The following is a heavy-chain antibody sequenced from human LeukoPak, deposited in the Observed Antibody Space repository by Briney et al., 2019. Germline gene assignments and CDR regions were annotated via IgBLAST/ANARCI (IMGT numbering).Heavy chain of an antibody. V-gene: IGHV3-66*01. CDR2: IYSGGNT. D-gene: IGHD6-19*01. J-gene: IGHJ4*02. CDR3: ARDASSGWRYFFDY. Sequence: GGSLTFSCAASGFTISSNYMSWVRQAPGKGLEWVSVIYSGGNTYYADSVKGRFTISRDNSNNTLYLQMNSLRAEDTAVYYCARDASSGWRYFFDYSGQGTLVTVSS. CDR1: GFTISSNY.